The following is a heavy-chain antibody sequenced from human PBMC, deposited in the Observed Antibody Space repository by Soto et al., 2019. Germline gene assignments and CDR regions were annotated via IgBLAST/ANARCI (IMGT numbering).Heavy chain of an antibody. J-gene: IGHJ4*02. D-gene: IGHD6-19*01. CDR3: AKIGIAVAPLVLTN. CDR2: IWYDGSNT. V-gene: IGHV3-33*06. CDR1: GFTFSSYG. Sequence: GGSLRLSCAASGFTFSSYGMHWVRQAPGKGLEWVAVIWYDGSNTYYADSVKGRFTISRDNSKNTLYLQMNSLRAEDTAVYYCAKIGIAVAPLVLTNWGKGPLVTVSS.